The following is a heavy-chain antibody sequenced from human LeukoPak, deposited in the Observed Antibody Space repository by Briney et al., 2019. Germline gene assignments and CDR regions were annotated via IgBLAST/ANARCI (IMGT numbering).Heavy chain of an antibody. CDR2: INPNSGGT. Sequence: ASVKVSCKASGYTFTGYYMHWVRQAPGQGREWMGWINPNSGGTNYAQKFQGRVTMTRDTSISTAYMELSRLRSDDTAVYYCARGKKGDRNWFDPWGQGTLVTVSS. J-gene: IGHJ5*02. CDR1: GYTFTGYY. V-gene: IGHV1-2*02. CDR3: ARGKKGDRNWFDP. D-gene: IGHD3-16*01.